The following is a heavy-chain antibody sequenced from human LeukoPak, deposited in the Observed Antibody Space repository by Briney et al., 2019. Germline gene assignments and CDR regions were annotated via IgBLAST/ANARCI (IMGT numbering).Heavy chain of an antibody. CDR3: ASQAGVYLGMDV. Sequence: PGGSLRLFCVASGFDISYNYVGWVRQAPGKGLEWVSAISGSGGSTYYADSVKGRSTISRDNSKNTLYLQMNSLRAEDTAVYYCASQAGVYLGMDVWGQGTTVTVSS. CDR1: GFDISYNY. CDR2: ISGSGGST. D-gene: IGHD3-10*01. V-gene: IGHV3-23*01. J-gene: IGHJ6*02.